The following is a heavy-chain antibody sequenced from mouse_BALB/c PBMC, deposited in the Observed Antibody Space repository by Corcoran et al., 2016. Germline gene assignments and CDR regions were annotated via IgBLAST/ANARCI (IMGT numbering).Heavy chain of an antibody. Sequence: EVQLQQSGAELVRPGALVKLSCKASGFNIKDYYMHWVKQRPEQGLEWIGWIDPENGNTIYDPKFQGKASITADTSSNTAYLQLSSLTSEDTAVYYGARGRALFAYWGQGTLVTVSA. J-gene: IGHJ3*01. CDR3: ARGRALFAY. CDR1: GFNIKDYY. CDR2: IDPENGNT. V-gene: IGHV14-1*02. D-gene: IGHD3-1*01.